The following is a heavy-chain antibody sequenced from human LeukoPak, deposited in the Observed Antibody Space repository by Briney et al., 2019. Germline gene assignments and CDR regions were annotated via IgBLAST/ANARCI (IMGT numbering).Heavy chain of an antibody. Sequence: SETLSLTCAVYGGSFSGYYWSWIRQPQGKGLEWIGEINHSGSTNYNPSLKSRVTISVDTSKNQFSLKLSSVTAADTAVYYCASLYGDPVALWGQGTLVTVSS. J-gene: IGHJ5*02. CDR1: GGSFSGYY. CDR2: INHSGST. D-gene: IGHD4-17*01. V-gene: IGHV4-34*01. CDR3: ASLYGDPVAL.